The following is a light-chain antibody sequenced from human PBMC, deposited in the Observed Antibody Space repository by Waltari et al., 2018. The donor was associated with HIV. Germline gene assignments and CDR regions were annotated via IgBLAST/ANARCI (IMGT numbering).Light chain of an antibody. J-gene: IGLJ2*01. CDR3: CSYAGSSTLEV. Sequence: QSALTQPASVSGSPGQSIPISCTGTSSDVGRYNLFSWYQQPPGKAPKLMIYEGSKRPSGVSNRFSGSKSGNTASLTISGLQAEDEADYYCCSYAGSSTLEVFGGGTKLTVL. V-gene: IGLV2-23*01. CDR2: EGS. CDR1: SSDVGRYNL.